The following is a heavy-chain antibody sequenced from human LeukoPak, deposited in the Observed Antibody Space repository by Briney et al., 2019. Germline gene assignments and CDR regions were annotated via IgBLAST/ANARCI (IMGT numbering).Heavy chain of an antibody. CDR2: FDPEDGDT. J-gene: IGHJ4*02. V-gene: IGHV1-24*01. Sequence: GASVKVSCKVSGYTLTELSMHWVRQAPGEGLEWMGGFDPEDGDTIYAQKFQGRVTMTEDTSTDTAYMELSSLRSEDTAVYYCATYPKSSSSWYGSYFDYWGQGTLVTVSS. CDR3: ATYPKSSSSWYGSYFDY. D-gene: IGHD6-13*01. CDR1: GYTLTELS.